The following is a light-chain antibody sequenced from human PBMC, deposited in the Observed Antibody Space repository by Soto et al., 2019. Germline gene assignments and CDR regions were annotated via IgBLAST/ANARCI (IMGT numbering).Light chain of an antibody. Sequence: EIVMTQSPATLSVSPGGRATLSCRASQSISDTLAWYQQKPGQAPKHHIYSASRGATGFPARFSVSGSGTDFTLTISSLQSEDFAVYYCQQYNNFPWTFGQGTKVDIK. CDR1: QSISDT. J-gene: IGKJ1*01. V-gene: IGKV3-15*01. CDR3: QQYNNFPWT. CDR2: SAS.